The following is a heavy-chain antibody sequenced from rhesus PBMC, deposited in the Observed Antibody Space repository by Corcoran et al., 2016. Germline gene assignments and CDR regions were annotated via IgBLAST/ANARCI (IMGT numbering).Heavy chain of an antibody. CDR2: IYWDDDK. CDR3: ARGVGYSGSYYLGGDFDY. D-gene: IGHD3-16*01. CDR1: GFSLTTSGMG. J-gene: IGHJ4*01. Sequence: QVTLKESGPALVKPTQTLTLTCTFSGFSLTTSGMGVGWIRQPPGKALEWLALIYWDDDKRYSTSLKSRLTISKDTSKNHVVLTMTNMDPVDTATYYCARGVGYSGSYYLGGDFDYWGQGVLVTVSS. V-gene: IGHV2-174*01.